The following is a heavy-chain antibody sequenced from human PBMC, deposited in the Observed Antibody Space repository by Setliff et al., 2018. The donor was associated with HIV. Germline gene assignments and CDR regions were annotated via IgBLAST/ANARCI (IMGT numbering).Heavy chain of an antibody. CDR3: ARSRSTRDAFDI. J-gene: IGHJ3*02. Sequence: PGGSLRLSCATSGFSFFNFALNWVRQAPGKGLEWVSSISSSGSYIYYADSVKGRFTISRDDATKSLFLQMDSLRAEDTAVYYCARSRSTRDAFDIWGQGTMVTVSS. V-gene: IGHV3-21*01. CDR1: GFSFFNFA. CDR2: ISSSGSYI. D-gene: IGHD2-2*01.